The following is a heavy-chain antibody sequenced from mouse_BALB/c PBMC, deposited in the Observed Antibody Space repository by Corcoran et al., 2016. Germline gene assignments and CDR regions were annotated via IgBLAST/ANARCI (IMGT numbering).Heavy chain of an antibody. CDR3: ASEPYAMDY. J-gene: IGHJ4*01. V-gene: IGHV9-3-1*01. Sequence: QIKLVQSGPELKKPGETVKISCKASGYTFTNTGMNWVKQARGKVLKWMGWINTYTGEPTYSDDFKGRFAFSVETSASTAYLQINNLKNEDTATYFCASEPYAMDYWGQGTSVTVSS. CDR2: INTYTGEP. CDR1: GYTFTNTG.